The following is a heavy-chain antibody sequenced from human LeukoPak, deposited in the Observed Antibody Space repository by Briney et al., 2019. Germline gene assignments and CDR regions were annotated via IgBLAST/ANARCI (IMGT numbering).Heavy chain of an antibody. D-gene: IGHD5-18*01. Sequence: GGSLRLSCAASGSTFSSYAMSWVRQAPGKGLEWVSAISGSGGSTYYADSVKGRFTISRDNSKNTLYLQMNSLRAEDTAVYYCAGYRGNSPFDYWGQGTLVTVSS. CDR3: AGYRGNSPFDY. J-gene: IGHJ4*02. CDR2: ISGSGGST. V-gene: IGHV3-23*01. CDR1: GSTFSSYA.